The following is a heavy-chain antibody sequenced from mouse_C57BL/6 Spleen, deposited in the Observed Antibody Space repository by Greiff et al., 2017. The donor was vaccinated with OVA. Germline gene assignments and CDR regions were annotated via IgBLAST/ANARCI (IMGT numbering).Heavy chain of an antibody. Sequence: QVQLKQSGAELARPGASVKMSCKASGYTFTSYTMHWVKQRPGQGLEWIGYINPSSGYTKYNQKFKDKATLTADKSSSTAYMQLSSLTSEDSAVYYCAREEVTTIFDYWGQGTTLTVSS. D-gene: IGHD2-2*01. V-gene: IGHV1-4*01. CDR2: INPSSGYT. CDR3: AREEVTTIFDY. J-gene: IGHJ2*01. CDR1: GYTFTSYT.